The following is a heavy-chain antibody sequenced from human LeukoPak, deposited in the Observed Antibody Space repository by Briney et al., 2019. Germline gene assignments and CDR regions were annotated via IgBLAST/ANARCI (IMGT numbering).Heavy chain of an antibody. Sequence: ASVKVSCKASGYTFTGYYMHWVRQAPGQGLEWMGRINPNSGGTNYAQKFQGRVTMTRDTSISTAYMELSRLRSDDTAVYYCARDYIADDSSGYYYSWFDPWGQGTLVTVSS. CDR3: ARDYIADDSSGYYYSWFDP. V-gene: IGHV1-2*06. CDR2: INPNSGGT. J-gene: IGHJ5*02. CDR1: GYTFTGYY. D-gene: IGHD3-22*01.